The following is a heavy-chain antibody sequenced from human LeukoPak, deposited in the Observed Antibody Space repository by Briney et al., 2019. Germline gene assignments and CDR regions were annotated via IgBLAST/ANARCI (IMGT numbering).Heavy chain of an antibody. CDR1: GFTVTNND. CDR2: ISGSGGST. J-gene: IGHJ4*02. D-gene: IGHD6-13*01. Sequence: GGSLRLSCAASGFTVTNNDMNWVRQAPGKGLEWVSAISGSGGSTYYADSVKGRFTISRDNSKNTLYLQMNSLRAEDTAVYYCAKDRGIVAAGSRFDYWGQGTLVTVSS. CDR3: AKDRGIVAAGSRFDY. V-gene: IGHV3-23*01.